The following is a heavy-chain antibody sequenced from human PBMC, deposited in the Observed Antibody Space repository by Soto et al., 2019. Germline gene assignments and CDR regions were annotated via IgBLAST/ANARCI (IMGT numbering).Heavy chain of an antibody. V-gene: IGHV3-23*01. CDR1: GFTFSTYA. Sequence: EVQLLESGGGLVQPGGSLTLSCAASGFTFSTYAMAWARQAPGEGLEWVSAISSSGGETYYADSVKGRFTISRDNSKNTLYLQMNTLRAEDTAIYNCAKSRAYSSSPFDYWGQGILVTVST. D-gene: IGHD6-13*01. CDR2: ISSSGGET. J-gene: IGHJ4*02. CDR3: AKSRAYSSSPFDY.